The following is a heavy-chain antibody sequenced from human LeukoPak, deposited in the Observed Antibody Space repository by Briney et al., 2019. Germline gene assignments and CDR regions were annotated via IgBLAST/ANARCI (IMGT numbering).Heavy chain of an antibody. V-gene: IGHV3-23*01. CDR2: ISGSGGST. D-gene: IGHD2-21*02. CDR3: AKSHIVVVTADFDY. J-gene: IGHJ4*02. CDR1: GFAFSTFA. Sequence: GGSLRLSCAASGFAFSTFAMSWVRQAPGKGLEWVSAISGSGGSTYYADSVKGRFTISRDNSKNTLYLQMNSLRAEDTAVYYCAKSHIVVVTADFDYWGQGTLVTVSS.